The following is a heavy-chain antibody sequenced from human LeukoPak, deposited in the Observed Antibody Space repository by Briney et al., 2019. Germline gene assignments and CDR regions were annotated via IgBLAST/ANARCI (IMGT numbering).Heavy chain of an antibody. V-gene: IGHV4-39*01. CDR1: GGSISSSSYY. J-gene: IGHJ4*02. Sequence: PSETLSLTCTVSGGSISSSSYYWGWIRQPPGKGLEWIGSIYYSGSTYYNPSLKSRVTISVDTSKNQFSLKLSSVTAADTAVYYCASLPVSGSYLLGNWGQGTLVTVSS. CDR3: ASLPVSGSYLLGN. D-gene: IGHD1-26*01. CDR2: IYYSGST.